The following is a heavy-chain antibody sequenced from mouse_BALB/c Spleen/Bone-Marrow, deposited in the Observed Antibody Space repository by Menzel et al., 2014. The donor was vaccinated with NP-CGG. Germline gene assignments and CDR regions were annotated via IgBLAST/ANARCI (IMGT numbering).Heavy chain of an antibody. D-gene: IGHD2-10*02. CDR2: IYPSDSYT. CDR1: GYTFTSYW. Sequence: VQLQQSGAELVRPGASVKVSCKVSGYTFTSYWINWVKQRPGQGLEWIGNIYPSDSYTNYNQNFKDKATLTVDKSSSTAYMQLSSPTSEDSAVYYCTRQYGNYYAMDYWGQGTSVTVSS. J-gene: IGHJ4*01. CDR3: TRQYGNYYAMDY. V-gene: IGHV1-69*02.